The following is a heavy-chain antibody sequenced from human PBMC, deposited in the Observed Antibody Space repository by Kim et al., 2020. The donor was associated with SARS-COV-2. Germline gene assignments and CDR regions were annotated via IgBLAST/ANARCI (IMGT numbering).Heavy chain of an antibody. V-gene: IGHV1-8*01. CDR3: ARGFKGEYIRYYYRYYMDV. CDR2: MSPDSGTA. Sequence: ASVKVSCKASGYNFGSYDIIWLRQTPGQGLEWMGWMSPDSGTAGSAQKFQGRVTMTRDTSITTAYMELSSLRSDDTALYFCARGFKGEYIRYYYRYYMDV. CDR1: GYNFGSYD. J-gene: IGHJ6*03. D-gene: IGHD3-10*01.